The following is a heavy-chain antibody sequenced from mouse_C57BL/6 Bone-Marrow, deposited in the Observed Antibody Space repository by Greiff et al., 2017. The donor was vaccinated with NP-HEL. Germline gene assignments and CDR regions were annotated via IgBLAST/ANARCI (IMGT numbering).Heavy chain of an antibody. J-gene: IGHJ2*01. CDR3: ARTWVYYFDY. V-gene: IGHV1-4*01. CDR2: INPSSGYT. Sequence: VQLQQSGAELARPGASVKMSCTASGYTFTSYTMHWVKQRPGQGLEWIGYINPSSGYTKYNQKFKDKATLTADKSSSTAYMQLSSLTSEDSAVYYCARTWVYYFDYWGQGTTLTVSS. CDR1: GYTFTSYT. D-gene: IGHD4-1*01.